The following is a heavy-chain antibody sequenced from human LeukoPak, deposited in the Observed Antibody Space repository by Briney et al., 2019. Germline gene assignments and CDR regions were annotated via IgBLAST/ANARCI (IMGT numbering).Heavy chain of an antibody. CDR1: GYTFTSYD. J-gene: IGHJ4*02. CDR3: ARGPRSSGIQTDY. Sequence: ASVKVSCKASGYTFTSYDINWVRQATGQGLEWMGWMNPNSGNTGYAQKLQGRVTMTRNTSISTAYMELSSLRAEDTAVYYCARGPRSSGIQTDYWGQGTLVTVSS. V-gene: IGHV1-8*01. D-gene: IGHD1-26*01. CDR2: MNPNSGNT.